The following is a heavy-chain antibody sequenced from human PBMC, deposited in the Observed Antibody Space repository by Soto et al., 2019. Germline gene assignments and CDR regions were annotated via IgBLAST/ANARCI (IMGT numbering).Heavy chain of an antibody. Sequence: PSETLSLTCAVSGGSISSSNWWSWVRQPPGKGLEWIGEIYHSGSTNYNPSLKSRVTISVDTSKKQFSLNLSSVTAADTAVYYCARGPGGSLAYYFDSWGQGTLVTVSS. D-gene: IGHD3-16*01. CDR2: IYHSGST. V-gene: IGHV4-4*02. CDR3: ARGPGGSLAYYFDS. CDR1: GGSISSSNW. J-gene: IGHJ4*02.